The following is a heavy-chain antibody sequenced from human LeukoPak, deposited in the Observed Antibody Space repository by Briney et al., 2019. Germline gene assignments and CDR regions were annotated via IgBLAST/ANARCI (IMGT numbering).Heavy chain of an antibody. CDR3: ARDKDGSGYYYMDV. CDR1: GGTFSSYA. V-gene: IGHV1-69*06. J-gene: IGHJ6*03. CDR2: IIPIFGTA. Sequence: GASVKVSCKASGGTFSSYAISWVRQAPGQGLEWMGGIIPIFGTANYAQKFQGRVTITADKSTSTAYMELSSLRSEDTAVYYCARDKDGSGYYYMDVWGKGTTVTVSS. D-gene: IGHD3-10*01.